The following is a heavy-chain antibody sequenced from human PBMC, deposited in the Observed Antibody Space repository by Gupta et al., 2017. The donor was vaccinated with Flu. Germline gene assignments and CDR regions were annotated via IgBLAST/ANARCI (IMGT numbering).Heavy chain of an antibody. J-gene: IGHJ6*04. CDR3: ARHGNYLAESFDV. V-gene: IGHV3-21*01. D-gene: IGHD1-26*01. CDR2: ISSIVIHR. Sequence: EVRLVESVGGLVRPAGSLRLSWSVSGFTFSSFGMNWVRQAPGKGLEWVSSISSIVIHRFYADAVKGRFTIARANATNYLYVHMNSLRAEEAAVYAGARHGNYLAESFDVWGNGTTVTGSS. CDR1: GFTFSSFG.